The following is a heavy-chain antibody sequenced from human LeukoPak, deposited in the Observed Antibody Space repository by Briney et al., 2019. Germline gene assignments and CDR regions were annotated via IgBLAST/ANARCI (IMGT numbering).Heavy chain of an antibody. CDR2: ISSSGSTI. CDR1: GFPFSSYE. D-gene: IGHD3-22*01. J-gene: IGHJ4*02. Sequence: GGSLRLSCAASGFPFSSYEMNWVRQAPGKGLEWVSYISSSGSTIYYADSVKGRFTISRDNAKNSLYLQMNSLRAEDTAVYYCARDSSGYYLSYFDYWGQGTLVTASS. CDR3: ARDSSGYYLSYFDY. V-gene: IGHV3-48*03.